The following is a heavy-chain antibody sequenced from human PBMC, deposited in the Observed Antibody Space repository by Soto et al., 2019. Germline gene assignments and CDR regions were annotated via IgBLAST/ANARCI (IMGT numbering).Heavy chain of an antibody. CDR2: ISGNTGST. J-gene: IGHJ4*02. Sequence: VQLLESGGGLVQPGGSLRLSCAASGFTFSSYAMSWVRLAPGKGLEWVSTISGNTGSTYYADSVKGRFTISRDNSKNTLYLQMNSLRAEDTAVYYCAKGGNDFWSRFDYWGQGILVTVSS. CDR1: GFTFSSYA. D-gene: IGHD3-3*01. V-gene: IGHV3-23*01. CDR3: AKGGNDFWSRFDY.